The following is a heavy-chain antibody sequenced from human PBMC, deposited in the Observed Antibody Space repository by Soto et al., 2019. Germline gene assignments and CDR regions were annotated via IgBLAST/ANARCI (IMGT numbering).Heavy chain of an antibody. D-gene: IGHD6-19*01. V-gene: IGHV4-38-2*02. J-gene: IGHJ4*02. CDR3: ARNTSGRNFDY. CDR1: SSPINSRYY. CDR2: TYHSGST. Sequence: SETLSLTCTVSSSPINSRYYWGWIRQTPGKGLEWVASTYHSGSTHYNPSLKSRATISVDTSNNQFSLRLSSVTAADTAIYSCARNTSGRNFDYWGQGAQVTVSS.